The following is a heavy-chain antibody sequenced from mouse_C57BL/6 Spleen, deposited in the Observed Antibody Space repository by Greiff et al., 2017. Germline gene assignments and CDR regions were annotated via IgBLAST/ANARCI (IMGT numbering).Heavy chain of an antibody. J-gene: IGHJ4*01. CDR3: ARFAQATGGDY. D-gene: IGHD3-2*02. CDR2: IDPSDSYT. CDR1: GYTFTSYW. V-gene: IGHV1-69*01. Sequence: QVQLKQPGAELVMPGASVKLSCKASGYTFTSYWMHWVKQRPGQGLEWIGEIDPSDSYTNYNQKFKGKSTLTVDKSSSTAYMQLSSLTSEDSAVYYCARFAQATGGDYWGQGTSVTVSS.